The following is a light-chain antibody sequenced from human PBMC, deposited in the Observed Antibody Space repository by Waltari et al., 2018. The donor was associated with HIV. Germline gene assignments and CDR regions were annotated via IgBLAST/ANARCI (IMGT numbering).Light chain of an antibody. CDR3: QQYDNRPLT. CDR2: DAS. V-gene: IGKV1-33*01. J-gene: IGKJ2*01. CDR1: QDISNY. Sequence: DIQMTQSPSSLSASVGDRVTITCQASQDISNYLNWYQQKPGKAPKLLIYDASNWETGVPSRFSGSGSGTDFTFTISSLQPEDIATYYCQQYDNRPLTFGQGTKLEIK.